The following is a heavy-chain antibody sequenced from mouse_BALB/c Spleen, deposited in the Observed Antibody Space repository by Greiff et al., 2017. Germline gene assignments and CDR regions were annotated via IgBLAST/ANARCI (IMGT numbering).Heavy chain of an antibody. CDR2: IDPETGGT. CDR3: TRWGYAMDY. Sequence: VQLVESGAELVRPGASVTLSCKASGYTFTDYEMHWVKQTPVHGLEWIGAIDPETGGTAYNQKFKGKATLTADKSSSTAYMELRSLTSEDSAVYYCTRWGYAMDYWGQGTSVTVSS. V-gene: IGHV1-15*01. CDR1: GYTFTDYE. J-gene: IGHJ4*01.